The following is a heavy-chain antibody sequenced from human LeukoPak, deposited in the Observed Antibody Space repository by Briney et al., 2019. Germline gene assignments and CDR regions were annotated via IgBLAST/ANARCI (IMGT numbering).Heavy chain of an antibody. V-gene: IGHV3-7*04. CDR2: IKQDGTEK. CDR3: ARDVRPDY. CDR1: GFTFSSYW. J-gene: IGHJ4*02. D-gene: IGHD6-6*01. Sequence: GGSLRLSCAASGFTFSSYWMSWVRQAPGEGLEWVANIKQDGTEKYYMDSVKGRFSISRDNAKNSLYLQMNALRAEDTAVYYCARDVRPDYWGQGTLVAVST.